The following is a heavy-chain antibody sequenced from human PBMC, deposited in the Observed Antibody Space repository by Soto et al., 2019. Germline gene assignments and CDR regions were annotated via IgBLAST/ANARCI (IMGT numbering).Heavy chain of an antibody. Sequence: PSATLSLTCTVSGGSISSYYWSWIRQPPGKGLEWIGYIYYSGSTNYNPSLKSRVTISVDTSKNQFSLKLSSVTAADTAVYYCAREITIPPYNWFDPWGQGTLVTVSS. J-gene: IGHJ5*02. V-gene: IGHV4-59*01. CDR1: GGSISSYY. CDR2: IYYSGST. CDR3: AREITIPPYNWFDP. D-gene: IGHD3-3*01.